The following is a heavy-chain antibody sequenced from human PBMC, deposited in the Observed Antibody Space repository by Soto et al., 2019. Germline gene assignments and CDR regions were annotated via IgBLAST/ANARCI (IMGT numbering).Heavy chain of an antibody. D-gene: IGHD2-15*01. CDR2: IYPGDSDT. Sequence: GESLKISCKGSGYSFTSYWIGWVRQMPGKGLEWMGIIYPGDSDTRYSPSFQGQVTISADKSISTAYLQWSSLKASDTAMYYCARHGASYCSGGSCYSGYYYYGMDVWGQGTTVTVS. V-gene: IGHV5-51*01. CDR1: GYSFTSYW. CDR3: ARHGASYCSGGSCYSGYYYYGMDV. J-gene: IGHJ6*02.